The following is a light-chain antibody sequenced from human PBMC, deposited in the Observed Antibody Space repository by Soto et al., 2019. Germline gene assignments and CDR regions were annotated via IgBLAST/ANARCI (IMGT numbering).Light chain of an antibody. CDR1: SSDVGAYNY. CDR3: SSFTTTTTLI. J-gene: IGLJ2*01. CDR2: EVT. Sequence: QSVLTQPASVSGSPGQSITISCTGTSSDVGAYNYVSWYQYHPGEAPKLIIYEVTNRPSGISPRFSGSKSGNTASLTISGLQADDEADCYCSSFTTTTTLIFGGGTKLTVL. V-gene: IGLV2-14*01.